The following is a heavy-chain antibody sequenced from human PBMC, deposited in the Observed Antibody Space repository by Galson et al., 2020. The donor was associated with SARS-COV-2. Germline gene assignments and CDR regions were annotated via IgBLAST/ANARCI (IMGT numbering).Heavy chain of an antibody. CDR1: GFTFSSYA. V-gene: IGHV3-30*04. J-gene: IGHJ4*02. CDR2: ISYDGSNN. Sequence: GGSLRLSCAASGFTFSSYAMHWVRQAPGKGLEWVAVISYDGSNNSYEDSVKGRFTISRDNSKNTLYLQMNSLRAEDTAVYYCAREAYCGGDCYSVFDYWGQGTLVTVSS. CDR3: AREAYCGGDCYSVFDY. D-gene: IGHD2-21*02.